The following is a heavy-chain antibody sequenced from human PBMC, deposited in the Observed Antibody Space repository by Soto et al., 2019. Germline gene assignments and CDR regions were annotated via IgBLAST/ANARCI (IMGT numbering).Heavy chain of an antibody. CDR3: AKRGEYSGYDLSTYFDY. J-gene: IGHJ4*02. CDR1: GFTFDDYA. CDR2: ISWNSGSI. Sequence: EVQLVESGGGLVQPGRSLRLSCAASGFTFDDYAMHWVRQAPGKGLEWVSGISWNSGSIGYADSVKGRFTISRDNAKNSLYLQMNSLRAEDTALYYCAKRGEYSGYDLSTYFDYWGQGTLVPVSS. V-gene: IGHV3-9*01. D-gene: IGHD5-12*01.